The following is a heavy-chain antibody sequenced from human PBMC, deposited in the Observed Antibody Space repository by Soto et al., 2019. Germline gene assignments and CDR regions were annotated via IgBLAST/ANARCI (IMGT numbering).Heavy chain of an antibody. J-gene: IGHJ6*02. CDR2: IIPILGTQ. CDR1: AGTFSSYA. CDR3: ARSILVVISTGYYYYGMDV. V-gene: IGHV1-69*01. Sequence: QVQLVQSGAEVKKPGSSVKVSCKASAGTFSSYAISWVRQAPGQGLEWMGGIIPILGTQNYAQKFQGRVTVTADESTRXAXXXLSSLRSEDTAVYYCARSILVVISTGYYYYGMDVWGQGTTVTVS. D-gene: IGHD3-22*01.